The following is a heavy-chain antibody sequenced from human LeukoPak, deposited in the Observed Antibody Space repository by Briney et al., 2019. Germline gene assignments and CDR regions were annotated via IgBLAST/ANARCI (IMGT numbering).Heavy chain of an antibody. CDR2: IYYSGST. D-gene: IGHD2-15*01. J-gene: IGHJ4*02. Sequence: SETLSLTCTVSGGSISSYYWSWLRQPPGKGLEWIGYIYYSGSTNYNPSLRSRVTISVDTSKNQFSLKLSSVTAADAAVYYCARVVVYYFDYWGQGTLVTVSS. CDR3: ARVVVYYFDY. CDR1: GGSISSYY. V-gene: IGHV4-59*01.